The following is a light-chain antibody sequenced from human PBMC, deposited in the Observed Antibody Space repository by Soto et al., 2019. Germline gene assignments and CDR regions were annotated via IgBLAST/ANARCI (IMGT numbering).Light chain of an antibody. CDR2: EVN. J-gene: IGLJ1*01. CDR3: CSYVDSSTSYV. Sequence: QSVLTQPASVSGSPGQSITISCTGTRSDVGSYNLVSWFQQHPGKAPKLLIYEVNRRPPGISNRFSGSKSGSTASLTVSGLQAEDEADYYCCSYVDSSTSYVFGSGTKVTVL. CDR1: RSDVGSYNL. V-gene: IGLV2-23*02.